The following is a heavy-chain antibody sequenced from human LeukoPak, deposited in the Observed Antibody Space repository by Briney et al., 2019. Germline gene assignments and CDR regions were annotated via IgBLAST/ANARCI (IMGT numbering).Heavy chain of an antibody. CDR3: AGGALGCNPDH. J-gene: IGHJ4*02. Sequence: SETLSLTCTVSGGSISSYYWSWIRQPPGKGLEWIGYIYYSGSTNYNPSLKSRVTISVDTSKNQFSLKLSSVTAAATAVYYCAGGALGCNPDHRGQGTLGNVLS. CDR2: IYYSGST. CDR1: GGSISSYY. D-gene: IGHD4-23*01. V-gene: IGHV4-59*08.